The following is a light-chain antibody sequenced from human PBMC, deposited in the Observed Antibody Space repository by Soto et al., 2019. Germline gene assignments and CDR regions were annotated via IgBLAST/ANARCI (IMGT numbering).Light chain of an antibody. CDR2: AAS. CDR1: QGISSY. V-gene: IGKV1-9*01. Sequence: DIQLTQSPSFLSASVGDRVTITCRANQGISSYLAWYQQKPGKAPKLLIYAASTLQSGVPSRFSGSGSGTEFTLTISSLQPEDFATYYCQQLNSYRVTFGQGTKLEIK. J-gene: IGKJ2*01. CDR3: QQLNSYRVT.